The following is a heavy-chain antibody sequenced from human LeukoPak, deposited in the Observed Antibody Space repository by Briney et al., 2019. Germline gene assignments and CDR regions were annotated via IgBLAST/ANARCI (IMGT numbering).Heavy chain of an antibody. Sequence: PSQTLSLTCTVSGGSISSGSYYWSWIRQPAGKGLEWIVRIYTSGSTNYNPSRKSRVTISVKKSKNQFSLKLSSETAADTAVYYCARDGGSGSFDFDYWGQGTLVTVSS. D-gene: IGHD1-26*01. CDR2: IYTSGST. CDR3: ARDGGSGSFDFDY. V-gene: IGHV4-61*02. CDR1: GGSISSGSYY. J-gene: IGHJ4*02.